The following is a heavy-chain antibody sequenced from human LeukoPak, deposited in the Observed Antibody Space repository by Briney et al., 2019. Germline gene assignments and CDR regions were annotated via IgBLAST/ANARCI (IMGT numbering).Heavy chain of an antibody. J-gene: IGHJ5*01. CDR1: GGSISSSVYY. CDR3: VRHRYSTAYSSLGS. D-gene: IGHD2-15*01. V-gene: IGHV4-39*01. Sequence: SETLSLTCTVSGGSISSSVYYWGWIRQPPGKGLEWIGSIYYSWSAYYSPSLKGRVTISVDTSTNPSSLKLNSVTAADTAVYYCVRHRYSTAYSSLGSCGQETLVTVSS. CDR2: IYYSWSA.